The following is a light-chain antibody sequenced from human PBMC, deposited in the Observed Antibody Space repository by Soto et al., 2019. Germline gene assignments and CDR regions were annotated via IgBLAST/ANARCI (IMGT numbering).Light chain of an antibody. CDR2: KAS. CDR3: QEYNSDSYS. CDR1: HDVSQW. V-gene: IGKV1-5*03. Sequence: DIQMTQSPSTLSASVGDGITITCRASHDVSQWLAWYQHKPGKAPKLLIYKASTLDTGVSSRFSGRGSGTEFTLTITNLQPDDFETYYCQEYNSDSYSFGQGTKADIK. J-gene: IGKJ2*01.